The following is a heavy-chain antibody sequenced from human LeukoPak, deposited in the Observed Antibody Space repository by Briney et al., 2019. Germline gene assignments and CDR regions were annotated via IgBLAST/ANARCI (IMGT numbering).Heavy chain of an antibody. CDR1: GFTFSSYA. V-gene: IGHV3-9*01. D-gene: IGHD3-22*01. CDR2: ISWNSGSI. CDR3: ARGYYDSSATCFDY. J-gene: IGHJ4*02. Sequence: PGGSLRLSCAASGFTFSSYAMHWVRQAPGKGLEWVSGISWNSGSIGYADSVKGRFTISRDNAKNSLYLQMNSLRAEDTAVYYCARGYYDSSATCFDYWGQGTLVTVSS.